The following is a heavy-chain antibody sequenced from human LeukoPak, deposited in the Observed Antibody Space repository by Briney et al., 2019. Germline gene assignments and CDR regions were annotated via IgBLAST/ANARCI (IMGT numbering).Heavy chain of an antibody. V-gene: IGHV5-51*01. CDR3: ARQGSYDSSGYYPLLDFDY. Sequence: GESLKISCKGSGYSFTSYWIGWVRQMPGKGLEWMGIIYPGDSDTRYSPSFQGQVTISADKSISTAYLQWSSLKASDTAMYYCARQGSYDSSGYYPLLDFDYWGQGTLVTVSS. J-gene: IGHJ4*02. D-gene: IGHD3-22*01. CDR2: IYPGDSDT. CDR1: GYSFTSYW.